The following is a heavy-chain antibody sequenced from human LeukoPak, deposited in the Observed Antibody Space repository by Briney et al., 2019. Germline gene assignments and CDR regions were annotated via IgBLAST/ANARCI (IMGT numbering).Heavy chain of an antibody. V-gene: IGHV1-18*01. J-gene: IGHJ4*02. CDR2: ITTYNGNT. CDR3: ARALYDSDGYPGGDY. Sequence: ASVKVSCKASGYPFSSYRISWVRQAPGQGLEWMGWITTYNGNTNYAQKLQGRVTMTTDTSTTTAYMELRSLRSDDTAVYYCARALYDSDGYPGGDYWGQGTLVTVSS. D-gene: IGHD3-22*01. CDR1: GYPFSSYR.